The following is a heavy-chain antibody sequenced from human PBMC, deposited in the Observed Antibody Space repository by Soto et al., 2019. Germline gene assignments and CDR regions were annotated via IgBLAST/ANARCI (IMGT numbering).Heavy chain of an antibody. V-gene: IGHV3-21*01. D-gene: IGHD5-12*01. CDR3: ARDAYSGYGQDAFDS. CDR2: ISSSSSYI. J-gene: IGHJ3*02. CDR1: GFTFSSYS. Sequence: EVQLVESGGGLVKPGGSLRLSCAASGFTFSSYSMNWVRQAPGKGLEWVSSISSSSSYIYYADSVKGRFTISRDNAKNSLYLQMNSLRAEDTAVYYCARDAYSGYGQDAFDSWGQGTMVTVSS.